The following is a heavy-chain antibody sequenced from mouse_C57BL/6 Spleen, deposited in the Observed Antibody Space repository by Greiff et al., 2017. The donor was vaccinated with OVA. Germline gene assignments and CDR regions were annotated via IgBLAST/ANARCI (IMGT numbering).Heavy chain of an antibody. Sequence: QVQLQQPGAELVMPGASVKLSCKASGYTFPSYWMHWVKQRPGQGLEWIGEIDPSDSYTNYNQKFKGKSTLTVDKSSSTAYMQLSSLTSEDSAVYYCARHGSSYVNWYFDVWGTGTTVTVSS. CDR1: GYTFPSYW. D-gene: IGHD1-1*01. CDR2: IDPSDSYT. J-gene: IGHJ1*03. V-gene: IGHV1-69*01. CDR3: ARHGSSYVNWYFDV.